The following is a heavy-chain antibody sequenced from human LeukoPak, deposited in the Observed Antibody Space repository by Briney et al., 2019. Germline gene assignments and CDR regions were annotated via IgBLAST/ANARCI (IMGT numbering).Heavy chain of an antibody. CDR3: ARVRVGYCTSTSCQYFDS. D-gene: IGHD2-2*01. Sequence: PGGSLRLSCAASGFTFRTYPMRWVRQAPGKGLEWVAFISYDGSNKYYADSVKGRFTVSRDNSKNTLFLQINSLRAEDTAVYYCARVRVGYCTSTSCQYFDSWGQGTLVSVSS. V-gene: IGHV3-30*04. CDR2: ISYDGSNK. J-gene: IGHJ4*02. CDR1: GFTFRTYP.